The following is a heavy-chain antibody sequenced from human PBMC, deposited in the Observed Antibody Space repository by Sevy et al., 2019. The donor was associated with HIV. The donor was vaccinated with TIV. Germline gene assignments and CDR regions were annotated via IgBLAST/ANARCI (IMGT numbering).Heavy chain of an antibody. Sequence: ASVKVSCQASGYPFTNYGISWVRQAPGQGLEWMAWISTYSGNTNYAQKFQGRVTITTDTSTSTVYVELMSLRSDETALYYCTRVKWGGDAFDIWGQGTLVTVSS. J-gene: IGHJ3*02. CDR1: GYPFTNYG. V-gene: IGHV1-18*04. CDR3: TRVKWGGDAFDI. D-gene: IGHD7-27*01. CDR2: ISTYSGNT.